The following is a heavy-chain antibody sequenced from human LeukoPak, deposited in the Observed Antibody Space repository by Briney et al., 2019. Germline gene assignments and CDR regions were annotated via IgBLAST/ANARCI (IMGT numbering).Heavy chain of an antibody. CDR1: GVSFSGYY. CDR3: ARGPRPRRYYYNGMDV. V-gene: IGHV4-34*01. CDR2: INHSGST. J-gene: IGHJ6*02. Sequence: SETLSLTCAVYGVSFSGYYWSWIRQPPGKGLEWIGEINHSGSTNYNPSLKSRVTISVDTSKNQFSLKLSSVTAADTAVYYWARGPRPRRYYYNGMDVWSQGTTVTV.